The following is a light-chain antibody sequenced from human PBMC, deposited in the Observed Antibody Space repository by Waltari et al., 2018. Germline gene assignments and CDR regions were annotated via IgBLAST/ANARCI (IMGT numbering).Light chain of an antibody. CDR3: LQYKSYPFT. CDR2: GAS. V-gene: IGKV1-17*03. CDR1: QAITNY. Sequence: DIQMTQSPSAMSASVGDRVTITCRGSQAITNYLAWFQQKPGKAPKRLIYGASNLQSGVPSRFSGSRSGTEFTLTISSLQPEDFATYYCLQYKSYPFTFGPGTKVDMK. J-gene: IGKJ3*01.